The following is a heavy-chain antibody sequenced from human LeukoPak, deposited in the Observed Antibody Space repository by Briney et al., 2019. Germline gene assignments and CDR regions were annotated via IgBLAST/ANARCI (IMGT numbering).Heavy chain of an antibody. V-gene: IGHV3-30-3*01. J-gene: IGHJ4*02. CDR2: ISFDGSNK. CDR1: GFTFSSYT. CDR3: ASPAISSSWYNPLDY. Sequence: PGGSLRLSCAASGFTFSSYTMHWVRQAPGKGLEWVAVISFDGSNKYYADSVKGRFTISRDNSKNTLYLQMNSLRAEDTAVYYCASPAISSSWYNPLDYWGQGTLVTVSS. D-gene: IGHD6-13*01.